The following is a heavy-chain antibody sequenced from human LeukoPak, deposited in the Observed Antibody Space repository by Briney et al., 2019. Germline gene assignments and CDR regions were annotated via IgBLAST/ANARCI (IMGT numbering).Heavy chain of an antibody. CDR1: GGPISSYY. J-gene: IGHJ4*02. CDR2: IYYSGST. CDR3: ARAHSSGRIIDY. V-gene: IGHV4-59*01. Sequence: SETLSLTCTVSGGPISSYYWRWIRQPPGKGLEWLGYIYYSGSTNYNPSLKSRVTISVDTSKNQFSLKLSSVTAADTAVYYCARAHSSGRIIDYWGQGTLVTVSS. D-gene: IGHD6-19*01.